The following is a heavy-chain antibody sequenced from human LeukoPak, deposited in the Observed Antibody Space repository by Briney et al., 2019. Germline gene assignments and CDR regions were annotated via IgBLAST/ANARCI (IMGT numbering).Heavy chain of an antibody. CDR3: ARDRPSQYY. Sequence: GGSLRLSCAASGFTFSNYWMNWVRQAPGKGLEWVANIKQDGSEKYYVDSVKGRFTISRDNAKNSLFLQMNSLRAEDTAVYYCARDRPSQYYWGQGTLVTVSS. CDR1: GFTFSNYW. D-gene: IGHD6-6*01. V-gene: IGHV3-7*01. CDR2: IKQDGSEK. J-gene: IGHJ4*02.